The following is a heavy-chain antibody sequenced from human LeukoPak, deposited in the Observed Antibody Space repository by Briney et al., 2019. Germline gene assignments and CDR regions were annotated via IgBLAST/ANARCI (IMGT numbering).Heavy chain of an antibody. CDR2: VYYSGIT. CDR1: GDSISSYY. D-gene: IGHD6-13*01. Sequence: SETLSLTCIVSGDSISSYYWSWIRQPPGKGLEWIGYVYYSGITNYNPSLKSRVTISIDTSKNQFSLKLNSVTAADTAVYYCVKTAGRDGLAPPYRGQGTLVTVSS. J-gene: IGHJ4*02. V-gene: IGHV4-59*01. CDR3: VKTAGRDGLAPPY.